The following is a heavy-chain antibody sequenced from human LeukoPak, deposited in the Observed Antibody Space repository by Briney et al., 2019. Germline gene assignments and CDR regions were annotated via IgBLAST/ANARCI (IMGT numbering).Heavy chain of an antibody. J-gene: IGHJ6*03. V-gene: IGHV4-34*01. CDR1: GGSFSGYY. CDR3: ARVPAVTTRLGYYYSYYMDV. D-gene: IGHD4-17*01. CDR2: INHSGST. Sequence: SETLCLTCAAYGGSFSGYYWSWIRQPPGKGLDWIGEINHSGSTNYNPSLKSRVTISVDTSKNQFSLKLSSVTAADTAVYYCARVPAVTTRLGYYYSYYMDVWGKGTTVTVSS.